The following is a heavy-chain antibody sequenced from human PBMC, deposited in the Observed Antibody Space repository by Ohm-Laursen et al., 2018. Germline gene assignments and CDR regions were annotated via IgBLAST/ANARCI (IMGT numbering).Heavy chain of an antibody. CDR2: ISWNSGSI. CDR1: GFTFDDYA. CDR3: AKTDIAMVRGRVYYYGMDV. Sequence: SLRLSCAASGFTFDDYAMHWVRQAPGKGLEWVSGISWNSGSIGYADSVKGRFTISRDNAKNSLYLQMNSLRAEDTALYYCAKTDIAMVRGRVYYYGMDVWGQGTTVTVSS. D-gene: IGHD5-18*01. V-gene: IGHV3-9*01. J-gene: IGHJ6*02.